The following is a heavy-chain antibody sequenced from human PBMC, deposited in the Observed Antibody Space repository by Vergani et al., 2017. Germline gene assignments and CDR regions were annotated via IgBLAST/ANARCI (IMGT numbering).Heavy chain of an antibody. Sequence: EVQLLESGGGLVQPGGSLRLSCAASGFNFSSYAMSWVRQAPGKGLEWVSAISGSGGSTYYADSVKGRFTISRDNSKNTLYLQMNSLRAEDTAVYYCAKDEDVVPAAIGDYWGQGTLVTVSS. J-gene: IGHJ4*02. V-gene: IGHV3-23*01. CDR2: ISGSGGST. CDR1: GFNFSSYA. D-gene: IGHD2-2*01. CDR3: AKDEDVVPAAIGDY.